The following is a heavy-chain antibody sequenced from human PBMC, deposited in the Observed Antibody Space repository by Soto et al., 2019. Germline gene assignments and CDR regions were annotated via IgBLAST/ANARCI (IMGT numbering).Heavy chain of an antibody. J-gene: IGHJ6*02. CDR1: GGTFYNYP. D-gene: IGHD5-12*01. CDR3: ARGRGYSGDDHYYYFDMDV. V-gene: IGHV1-69*13. Sequence: SVKVSCKASGGTFYNYPITWVRQAPGEGLEWMGGSIPIFGTANYAQKFQGRVTISVDESTSTAYMELSSLRSEDTAVYYCARGRGYSGDDHYYYFDMDVWGQGTTVTVSS. CDR2: SIPIFGTA.